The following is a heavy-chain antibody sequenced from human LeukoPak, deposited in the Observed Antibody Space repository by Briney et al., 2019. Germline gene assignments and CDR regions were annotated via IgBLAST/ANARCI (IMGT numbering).Heavy chain of an antibody. J-gene: IGHJ4*02. D-gene: IGHD5-18*01. CDR2: INKDGIYI. Sequence: GGSLRLPCAPCGFMLSDYSINWVRRAPGRGLEWVANINKDGIYINYLDSVRGRFTISRDNAKNSLYLQMDSLRAADTAVYYCATLRTTAIVYWGRGTLVTVSS. CDR3: ATLRTTAIVY. V-gene: IGHV3-7*01. CDR1: GFMLSDYS.